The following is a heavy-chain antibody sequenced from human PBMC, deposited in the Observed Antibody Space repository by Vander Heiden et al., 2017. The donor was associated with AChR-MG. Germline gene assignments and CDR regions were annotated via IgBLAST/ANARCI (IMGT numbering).Heavy chain of an antibody. CDR1: GGSFSGYY. J-gene: IGHJ6*03. Sequence: QVQLQQWGAGLLKPSETLSLTCAVSGGSFSGYYWSWIRQPPGKGLEWIGEINHSGSTNYNPSLKSRVTISVDTSKNQFSLKLSSVTAADTAVYYCARSRDRRYYYYYMDVWGKGTTVTVSS. CDR2: INHSGST. CDR3: ARSRDRRYYYYYMDV. D-gene: IGHD6-13*01. V-gene: IGHV4-34*01.